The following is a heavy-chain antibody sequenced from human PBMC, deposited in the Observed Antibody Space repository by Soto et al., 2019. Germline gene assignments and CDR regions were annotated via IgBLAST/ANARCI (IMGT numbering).Heavy chain of an antibody. Sequence: QVQLVQSGAEVKKPGASVKVSCKASGHTSTNYAVHWVRQAPGQRLEWMGRIDAGNGNTKYSQKFQGRVTMTTDTSASTAYMGLSSLRSEDTAVYYCASEGSTYGSTFDYWGQGTLVTVSS. J-gene: IGHJ4*02. CDR1: GHTSTNYA. D-gene: IGHD3-10*01. CDR3: ASEGSTYGSTFDY. CDR2: IDAGNGNT. V-gene: IGHV1-3*01.